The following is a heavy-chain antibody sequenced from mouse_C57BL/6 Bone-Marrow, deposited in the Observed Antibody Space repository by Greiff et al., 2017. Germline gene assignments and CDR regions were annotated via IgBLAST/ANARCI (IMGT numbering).Heavy chain of an antibody. CDR1: GYTFTSYT. CDR2: INPSSGYT. V-gene: IGHV1-4*01. D-gene: IGHD2-14*01. CDR3: ARSTTVPVDY. J-gene: IGHJ2*01. Sequence: VQLQQSGAELARPGASVKMSCKASGYTFTSYTMHWVKQRPGQGLEWIGYINPSSGYTKYNQKFKDKATLTADKSSSTAYMQLSSLTSEDSAVYYCARSTTVPVDYWGQGTTLTVAS.